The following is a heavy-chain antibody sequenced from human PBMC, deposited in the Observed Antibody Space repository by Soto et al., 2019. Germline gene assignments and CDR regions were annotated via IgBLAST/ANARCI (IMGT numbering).Heavy chain of an antibody. J-gene: IGHJ4*02. V-gene: IGHV1-18*01. CDR2: ISAYNGNT. CDR3: ARDYITTAAAPLRGGNDY. Sequence: QVQLVQSGAEVKKPGASVKVSCKASGYTFTSYGISWVRQAPGQGLEWMGWISAYNGNTNYAQKLQGRDTMTTDTSTSTAYMELRSRRSAVTAVYYCARDYITTAAAPLRGGNDYWGQGTLVTVSS. D-gene: IGHD6-13*01. CDR1: GYTFTSYG.